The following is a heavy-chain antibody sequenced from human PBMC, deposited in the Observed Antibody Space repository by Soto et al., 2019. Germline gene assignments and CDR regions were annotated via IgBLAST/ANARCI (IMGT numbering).Heavy chain of an antibody. Sequence: GGSLRLSCAASGFTFSSYAMSWVRQAPGKGLEWVSAISGSGGSTYYADSVKGRFTISRDNSKNTLYLQMNSLRAEDTAVYYCAKDPPYGSGSYRVAFDIWGQGTMVTVSS. D-gene: IGHD3-10*01. CDR2: ISGSGGST. J-gene: IGHJ3*02. CDR1: GFTFSSYA. V-gene: IGHV3-23*01. CDR3: AKDPPYGSGSYRVAFDI.